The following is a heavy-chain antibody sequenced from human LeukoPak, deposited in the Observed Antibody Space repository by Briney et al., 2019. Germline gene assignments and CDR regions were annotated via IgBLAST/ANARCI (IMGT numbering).Heavy chain of an antibody. Sequence: SETLSLTCTVSGGSISGYYWSWIRQPPGKGLEWIGYIYYSRSTNYNPSLKSRVTMSVDTSKNQFSLKLSSVTAADTAVYYCAREIFPGYCSSTSCYGANWFDPWGQGTLVTVSS. CDR1: GGSISGYY. J-gene: IGHJ5*02. V-gene: IGHV4-59*12. CDR3: AREIFPGYCSSTSCYGANWFDP. CDR2: IYYSRST. D-gene: IGHD2-2*01.